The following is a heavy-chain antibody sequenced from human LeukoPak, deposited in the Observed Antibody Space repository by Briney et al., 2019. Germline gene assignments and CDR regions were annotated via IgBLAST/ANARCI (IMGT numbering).Heavy chain of an antibody. CDR3: ASTEWNYAR. CDR2: IHYSGNT. J-gene: IGHJ4*02. CDR1: GGSISSYY. Sequence: SETLSLTCTVSGGSISSYYWSWMRQPPGKGLEWIGYIHYSGNTNYNPSLKSRVTISLDTSRTQFSLKLTYVTAADTAVYYCASTEWNYARWGQGILVTVSS. V-gene: IGHV4-59*08. D-gene: IGHD1-7*01.